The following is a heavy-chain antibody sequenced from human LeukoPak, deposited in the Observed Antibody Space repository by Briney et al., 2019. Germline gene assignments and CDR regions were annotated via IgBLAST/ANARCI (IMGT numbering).Heavy chain of an antibody. Sequence: SETLSLTCAVYGGSFSGYYWSWIRQPPGKGLEWIGEINHSGSTNYNPSLKSRVTISVDTSKNQFSLKLSSVTAADTAVYYCARRKRGRDGPNGSFYYFDYWGQGTLVTVSS. CDR2: INHSGST. CDR1: GGSFSGYY. J-gene: IGHJ4*02. CDR3: ARRKRGRDGPNGSFYYFDY. V-gene: IGHV4-34*01. D-gene: IGHD5-24*01.